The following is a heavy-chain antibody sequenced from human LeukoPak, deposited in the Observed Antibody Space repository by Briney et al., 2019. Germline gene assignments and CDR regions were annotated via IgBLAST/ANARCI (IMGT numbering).Heavy chain of an antibody. Sequence: GGSLRLSCAPSGFAFSSYGMHWVRQAPGKGLEWVAVIWSDGNRKYHAESVKGRFTISRDNSKNTLDLQMNSLRAEDTAVYYCARDSSVGTLYLDYWGQGILVTVSS. CDR1: GFAFSSYG. J-gene: IGHJ4*02. CDR2: IWSDGNRK. V-gene: IGHV3-33*01. D-gene: IGHD1-26*01. CDR3: ARDSSVGTLYLDY.